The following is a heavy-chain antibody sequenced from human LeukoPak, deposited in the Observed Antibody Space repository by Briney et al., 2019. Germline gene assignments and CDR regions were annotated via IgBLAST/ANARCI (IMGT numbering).Heavy chain of an antibody. Sequence: GGSLRLSCAASGFTFSSYGMRWVRQAPGGGLGWGAVIWYDGSNKYYADSVKGRFTISRDNSKNTLYRQMNTLRAEDTAVYYCAAGRDAYNIPIDYWGQGTLVTVSS. CDR3: AAGRDAYNIPIDY. CDR1: GFTFSSYG. CDR2: IWYDGSNK. J-gene: IGHJ4*02. D-gene: IGHD1-1*01. V-gene: IGHV3-33*01.